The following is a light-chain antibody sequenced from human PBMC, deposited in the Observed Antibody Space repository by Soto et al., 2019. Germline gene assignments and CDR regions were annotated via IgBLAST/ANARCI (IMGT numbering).Light chain of an antibody. CDR3: QQSYNTPLT. J-gene: IGKJ3*01. Sequence: DIQMTQSPSSLSASVGDRVTITCRASQSISNYLNWYQQKPGKAPKLLIFTASTLQSRVPSRFSGSGSGTDFTLTISSLQPEDFATYYCQQSYNTPLTFGPGTKVD. CDR1: QSISNY. V-gene: IGKV1-39*01. CDR2: TAS.